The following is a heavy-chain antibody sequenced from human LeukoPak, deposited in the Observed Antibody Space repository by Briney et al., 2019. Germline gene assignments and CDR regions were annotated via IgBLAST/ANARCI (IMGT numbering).Heavy chain of an antibody. CDR2: INPSGGST. CDR3: ARDQRPLHCSSTSCYPDY. Sequence: ASVKVSCKASGYTFTSYYMHWVRQAPGQGLEWMGIINPSGGSTSYAQKFQGRVTMTRYTSTSTVYMELSSLRSEDTAVYYCARDQRPLHCSSTSCYPDYWGQGTLVTVSS. V-gene: IGHV1-46*01. D-gene: IGHD2-2*01. J-gene: IGHJ4*02. CDR1: GYTFTSYY.